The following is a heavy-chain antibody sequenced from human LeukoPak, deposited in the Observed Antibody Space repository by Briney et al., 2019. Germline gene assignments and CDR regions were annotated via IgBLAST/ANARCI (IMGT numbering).Heavy chain of an antibody. D-gene: IGHD6-6*01. CDR3: ARDWRSSGTFDY. CDR1: GFTLSDYY. Sequence: PGGSLRLSCAVSGFTLSDYYMSWIRQAPGQGREWVSYIGTSDTTIYYADSVKGRFTISRDNAKKSLYLQMNSLRAEDTAVYYCARDWRSSGTFDYWGQGTLVTVSS. J-gene: IGHJ4*02. V-gene: IGHV3-11*04. CDR2: IGTSDTTI.